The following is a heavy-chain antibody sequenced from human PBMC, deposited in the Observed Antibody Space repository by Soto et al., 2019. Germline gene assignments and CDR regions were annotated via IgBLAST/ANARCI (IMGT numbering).Heavy chain of an antibody. CDR2: ISYDGSNK. CDR1: GFTFSSYA. Sequence: GGSLRLSCAASGFTFSSYAMHWVRQAPGKGLEWVAVISYDGSNKYYADSVKGRFTISRDNSKNTLYLQMNSLRAEDTAVYYCARGHGIYGNYYYGMDVWGQGTTVTVSS. J-gene: IGHJ6*02. V-gene: IGHV3-30-3*01. D-gene: IGHD3-9*01. CDR3: ARGHGIYGNYYYGMDV.